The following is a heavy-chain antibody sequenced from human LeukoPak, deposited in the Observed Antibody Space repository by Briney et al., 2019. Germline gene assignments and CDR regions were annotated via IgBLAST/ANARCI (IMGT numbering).Heavy chain of an antibody. CDR3: ARLRIPLFDY. CDR1: GGSISSGGYY. Sequence: SETLSLTCTVSGGSISSGGYYWSWIRQPPGKGLEWIGYIYYSGSTNYNPSLKSRVTISVDTSKNQFSLKLSSVTAADTAVYYCARLRIPLFDYWGQGTLVTVSS. J-gene: IGHJ4*02. CDR2: IYYSGST. V-gene: IGHV4-61*08.